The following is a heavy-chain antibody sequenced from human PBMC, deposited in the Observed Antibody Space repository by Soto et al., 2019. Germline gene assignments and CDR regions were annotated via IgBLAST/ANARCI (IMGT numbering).Heavy chain of an antibody. CDR1: GDSVSSPYY. V-gene: IGHV4-4*02. J-gene: IGHJ4*02. CDR3: ARSAGWYAVHS. Sequence: QVQLQESGPGLVKPSGTLSLTCAVSGDSVSSPYYWCWVRQPPGKGLEWIGEVFHTGTTSYNPSPRXRVTISMDKPNNQFSLDLTSVTAADTAVYYCARSAGWYAVHSWGPGTRVIVSS. CDR2: VFHTGTT. D-gene: IGHD6-19*01.